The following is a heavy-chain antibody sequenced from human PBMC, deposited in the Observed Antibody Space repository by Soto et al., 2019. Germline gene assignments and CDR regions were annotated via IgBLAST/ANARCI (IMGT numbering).Heavy chain of an antibody. J-gene: IGHJ5*02. Sequence: VQLVQSGAEVKKPGASVKVSCKASGYTFTSYGISWVRQAPGQGLEWMGWISAYNGNTNYAQKLQGRVTMTAYTSTSTDYMELRSLRSDDTAVYYCARDRATRSNYAEWFDPWGQGTLVTVSS. CDR2: ISAYNGNT. V-gene: IGHV1-18*01. D-gene: IGHD1-7*01. CDR3: ARDRATRSNYAEWFDP. CDR1: GYTFTSYG.